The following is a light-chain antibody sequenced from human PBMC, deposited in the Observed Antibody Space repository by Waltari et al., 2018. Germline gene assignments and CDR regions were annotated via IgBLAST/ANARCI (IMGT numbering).Light chain of an antibody. CDR2: AAS. V-gene: IGKV1-NL1*01. Sequence: DIQMTQSPSSLSASVGDRVTITCRASRVIANSLAWYQQEPGKAPKLLIYAASYLESGVPPRFSGSGSGTVYTLTISSLQPEDFTTYYCQHYYNVPPYSFGQGTKLEIK. CDR3: QHYYNVPPYS. CDR1: RVIANS. J-gene: IGKJ2*01.